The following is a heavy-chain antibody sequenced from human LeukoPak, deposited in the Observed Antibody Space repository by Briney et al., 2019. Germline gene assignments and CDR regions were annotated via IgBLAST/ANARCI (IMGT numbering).Heavy chain of an antibody. CDR1: GGSISSYY. J-gene: IGHJ4*02. V-gene: IGHV4-4*07. D-gene: IGHD6-19*01. Sequence: SGTLSLTCTVSGGSISSYYWSWIRQPAGKGLEWIGRIYTSGSTNYNPSLKSRVTMSVDTSKNQFSLKLSSVTAADTAVYYCASQYSSGWDFDYWGQGTLVTVSS. CDR3: ASQYSSGWDFDY. CDR2: IYTSGST.